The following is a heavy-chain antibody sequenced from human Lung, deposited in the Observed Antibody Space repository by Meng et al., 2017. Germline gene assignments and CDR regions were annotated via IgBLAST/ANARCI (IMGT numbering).Heavy chain of an antibody. CDR1: GFNFRNYA. CDR3: VRDWGGLAMFDY. V-gene: IGHV3-30*01. J-gene: IGHJ4*02. D-gene: IGHD3-16*01. Sequence: GGSLRLSCAASGFNFRNYAMHWLRQAPGKGLECVTDLSSDGSNEHYANSVRGRLTISRDNAKNTLYLQMNSLRPEDTAVYYCVRDWGGLAMFDYWGQGTLVTVSS. CDR2: LSSDGSNE.